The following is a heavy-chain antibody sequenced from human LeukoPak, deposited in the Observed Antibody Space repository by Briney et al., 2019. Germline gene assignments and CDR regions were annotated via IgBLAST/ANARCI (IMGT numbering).Heavy chain of an antibody. CDR1: GFTVSNNY. V-gene: IGHV3-53*01. J-gene: IGHJ2*01. D-gene: IGHD6-19*01. CDR3: ARSVAVADRRIYWYFDL. Sequence: GGSLRLSCAASGFTVSNNYMSWVRQAPGKGLEWVSVIYSGDNTYYADSVKGRFTISRDNSKNTLYLQMDSLRAEDTAVYFCARSVAVADRRIYWYFDLWGRGTLVTVSS. CDR2: IYSGDNT.